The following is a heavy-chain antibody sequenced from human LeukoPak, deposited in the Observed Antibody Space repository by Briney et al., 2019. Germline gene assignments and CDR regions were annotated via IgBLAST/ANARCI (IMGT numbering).Heavy chain of an antibody. CDR2: IYYSGSSGST. J-gene: IGHJ4*02. Sequence: SETLSLTCAVYGGSFSGYYWSWIRQPPGKGLEWIGYIYYSGSSGSTNYNPSLKSRVTISVDTSKNQFSLKLSSVTAADTAVYYCARGGTMSTVPLWGQGTLVTVSS. CDR3: ARGGTMSTVPL. V-gene: IGHV4-59*08. D-gene: IGHD4-17*01. CDR1: GGSFSGYY.